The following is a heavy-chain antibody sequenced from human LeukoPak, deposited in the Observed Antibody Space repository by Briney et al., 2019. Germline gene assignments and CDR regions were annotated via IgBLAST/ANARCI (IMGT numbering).Heavy chain of an antibody. V-gene: IGHV3-30*02. Sequence: PGGSLRLSCAASGFTFSSYGMHWVRQAPGKGLEWVAFIRYDGSNKYYADSVKGRFTISRDNSKNTLYLQMNSLRAEDTAVYYCAREWGGYYDSSGYFDWGQGTLVTVSS. CDR1: GFTFSSYG. CDR3: AREWGGYYDSSGYFD. J-gene: IGHJ4*02. D-gene: IGHD3-22*01. CDR2: IRYDGSNK.